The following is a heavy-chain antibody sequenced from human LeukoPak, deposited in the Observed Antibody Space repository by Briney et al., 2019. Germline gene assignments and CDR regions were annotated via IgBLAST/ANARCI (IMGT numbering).Heavy chain of an antibody. CDR2: IYYSGST. V-gene: IGHV4-59*08. CDR3: ARHSSYDILTGYLEGWFDP. D-gene: IGHD3-9*01. CDR1: GGSISSYY. Sequence: SETLSLTCTVSGGSISSYYWSWIRQPPGKGLEWIGYIYYSGSTNYNPSLKSRVTISVDTSKNQFSLKLSSVTAADTAVYYCARHSSYDILTGYLEGWFDPWGQGTLVTVSS. J-gene: IGHJ5*02.